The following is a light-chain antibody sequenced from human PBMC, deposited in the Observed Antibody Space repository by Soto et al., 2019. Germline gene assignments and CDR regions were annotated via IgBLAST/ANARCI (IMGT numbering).Light chain of an antibody. CDR3: QVWDSSSDHYV. CDR2: DDS. V-gene: IGLV3-21*02. J-gene: IGLJ1*01. CDR1: NIGNKS. Sequence: SAAPTHPPSVSVAPGQTARITCWGNNIGNKSVHWYHQKPGQAPVLVVYDDSDRPSGIPERFSGSNPGNTATLTISRVEAGDEADYYCQVWDSSSDHYVFGTGTKVTVL.